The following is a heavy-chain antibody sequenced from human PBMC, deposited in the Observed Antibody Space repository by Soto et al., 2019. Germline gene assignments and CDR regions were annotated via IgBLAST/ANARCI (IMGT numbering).Heavy chain of an antibody. CDR1: GGTLSDHG. CDR3: ARGVYGSGNYYTGPSAFDI. D-gene: IGHD3-10*01. CDR2: TIPVFNTA. V-gene: IGHV1-69*06. Sequence: QVQLEQSGAEVKKPGSSVKVSCKASGGTLSDHGVAWLRQAPGQGLEWMGGTIPVFNTAKYAQKFQGRVTVTADKFTNLAYMELSRLRSEDTAFYFCARGVYGSGNYYTGPSAFDIWGQGTRVIVSS. J-gene: IGHJ3*02.